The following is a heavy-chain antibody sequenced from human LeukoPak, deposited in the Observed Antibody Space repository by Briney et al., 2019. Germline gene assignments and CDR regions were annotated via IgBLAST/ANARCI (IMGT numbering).Heavy chain of an antibody. J-gene: IGHJ4*02. CDR1: GFSLSTSGVG. CDR3: AHPQVHGDYFDY. D-gene: IGHD4-17*01. CDR2: IYWNDDK. Sequence: SGPTLVNPTQTLTLTCTFSGFSLSTSGVGVGWIRQPPGKALEWLALIYWNDDKRYSPSLKSRPTITKDTSKNQVVLTMTNMDPVDTATYYCAHPQVHGDYFDYWGQGTLVTVSS. V-gene: IGHV2-5*01.